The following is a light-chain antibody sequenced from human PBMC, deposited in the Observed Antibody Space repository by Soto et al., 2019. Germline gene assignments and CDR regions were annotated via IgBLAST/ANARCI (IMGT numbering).Light chain of an antibody. CDR2: DAS. CDR1: QSVGSSY. V-gene: IGKV3-20*01. Sequence: EIVLTHSPATLSLSPGERATLSCRASQSVGSSYLAWYQQKPGQAPRLLIYDASSRSTGIPDRFSGSGSGTDFTLSISILEPEDIAVYYGLPYCSSRPFGQGTKVDIK. CDR3: LPYCSSRP. J-gene: IGKJ1*01.